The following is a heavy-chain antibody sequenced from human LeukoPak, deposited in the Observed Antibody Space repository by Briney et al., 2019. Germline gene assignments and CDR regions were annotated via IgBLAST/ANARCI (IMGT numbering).Heavy chain of an antibody. CDR3: ARTAEGYYYYMDV. CDR2: IIPIFGAA. V-gene: IGHV1-69*05. Sequence: ASVKVSCKASGGTFSSYAISWVRQAPGQELEWMGGIIPIFGAANYAQKFQGRVTITTDESTSTAYMELSSLRSEDTAVYYCARTAEGYYYYMDVWGKGTTVTVSS. J-gene: IGHJ6*03. CDR1: GGTFSSYA.